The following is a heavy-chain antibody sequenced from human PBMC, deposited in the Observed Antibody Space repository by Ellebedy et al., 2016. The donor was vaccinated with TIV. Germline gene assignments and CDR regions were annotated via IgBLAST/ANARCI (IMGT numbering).Heavy chain of an antibody. V-gene: IGHV3-30-3*01. J-gene: IGHJ4*02. CDR1: GFTFSSYA. CDR3: ARDQLDDFWSGYYDY. Sequence: GESLKISCAASGFTFSSYAMHWVRQAPGKGLEWVAVISYDGSNKYYADSVKGRFTISRDNSKNTLYLQMNSLRAEDTAVYYCARDQLDDFWSGYYDYWGQGTLVTVSS. D-gene: IGHD3-3*01. CDR2: ISYDGSNK.